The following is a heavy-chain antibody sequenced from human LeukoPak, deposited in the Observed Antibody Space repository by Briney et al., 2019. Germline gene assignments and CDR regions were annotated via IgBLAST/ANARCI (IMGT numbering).Heavy chain of an antibody. CDR3: ARLFYYDSSGPPS. CDR2: IYYSGST. J-gene: IGHJ5*02. V-gene: IGHV4-39*01. Sequence: SETLSLTCNVFGGSIRSSNYYCGWIRQPPGKGLEWIGSIYYSGSTYYNPSLKSRVTISVDTSNNQFSLKVRSATATDTAVYYCARLFYYDSSGPPSWGQGTLVTVSS. D-gene: IGHD3-22*01. CDR1: GGSIRSSNYY.